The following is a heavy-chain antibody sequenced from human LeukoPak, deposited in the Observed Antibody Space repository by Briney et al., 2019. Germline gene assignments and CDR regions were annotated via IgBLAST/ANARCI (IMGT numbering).Heavy chain of an antibody. J-gene: IGHJ6*02. CDR1: GGSVSSDTYY. D-gene: IGHD1-7*01. CDR3: ASITGTTHYGMDV. V-gene: IGHV4-61*01. CDR2: VYYSGRT. Sequence: SETLSLTCAVSGGSVSSDTYYWHWIRRSPGKGLEWVGFVYYSGRTKYNPSLKSRVTMSIDTSKNQVSLRLRSVTAADTAMYFCASITGTTHYGMDVWGQGITVTVSS.